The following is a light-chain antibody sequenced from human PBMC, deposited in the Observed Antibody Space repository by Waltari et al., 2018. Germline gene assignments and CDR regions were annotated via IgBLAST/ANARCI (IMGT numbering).Light chain of an antibody. CDR1: QSVSSN. J-gene: IGKJ1*01. CDR2: GAS. CDR3: QQYNNWPGT. V-gene: IGKV3-15*01. Sequence: ELVMTQSPATRSVSPGERATLSCRASQSVSSNLAWYQQKPGQAPRLLIYGASTRATGIPARCSGSGSGTEFTLTISSMQSEDFAVYYCQQYNNWPGTFGQGTKVEIK.